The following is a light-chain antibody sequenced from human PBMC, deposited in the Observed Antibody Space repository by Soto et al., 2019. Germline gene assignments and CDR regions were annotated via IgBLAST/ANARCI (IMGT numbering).Light chain of an antibody. Sequence: QSALTQPASVSGSPGQSITISCTGTSSDVGGYNFVSWYQQHPGKAPKLMIYEVNKQPSGVSNRFSGSKSASTASLTISGLQAEDEADYYCSSYTSSNTLVFGGGTKVTVL. J-gene: IGLJ3*02. CDR3: SSYTSSNTLV. CDR2: EVN. V-gene: IGLV2-14*01. CDR1: SSDVGGYNF.